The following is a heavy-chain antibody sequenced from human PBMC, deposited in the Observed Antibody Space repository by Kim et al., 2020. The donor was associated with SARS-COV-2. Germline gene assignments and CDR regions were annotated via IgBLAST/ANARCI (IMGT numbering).Heavy chain of an antibody. Sequence: KYWADSVKGRFTIPRDNSKKTLYLQMNSLRAEDTAVYYCARTPSYYYGMDVWGQGTTVTVSS. V-gene: IGHV3-30*07. J-gene: IGHJ6*02. CDR3: ARTPSYYYGMDV. CDR2: K.